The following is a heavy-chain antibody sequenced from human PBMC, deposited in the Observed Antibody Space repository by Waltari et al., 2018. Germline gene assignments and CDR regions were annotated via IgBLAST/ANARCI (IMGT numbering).Heavy chain of an antibody. CDR2: IGTAGDT. D-gene: IGHD3-9*01. CDR3: ARGPNYDN. CDR1: ESTSVSYN. J-gene: IGHJ4*02. V-gene: IGHV3-13*01. Sequence: EVQLVESGGGLVQPGGSWGLSVQALESTSVSYNMHWVRQATGKGLEWVSAIGTAGDTYYPGSVKGRFTISRENAKNSLYLQMNSLRAGDTAVYYCARGPNYDNWGQGTLVTVSS.